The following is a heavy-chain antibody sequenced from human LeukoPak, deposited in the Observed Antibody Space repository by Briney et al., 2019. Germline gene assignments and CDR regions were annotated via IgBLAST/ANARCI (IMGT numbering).Heavy chain of an antibody. J-gene: IGHJ4*02. V-gene: IGHV1-69*13. CDR1: GGTFSSYA. CDR3: ARDRRNYDFWSGYQTYYFDY. Sequence: ASVKVSCKASGGTFSSYAISWVRQAPGQGLEWMGGIIPIFGTANYAQKFQGRVTITADESTSTAYMELSSLRSEDTAVYYCARDRRNYDFWSGYQTYYFDYWGQGTLATVSS. CDR2: IIPIFGTA. D-gene: IGHD3-3*01.